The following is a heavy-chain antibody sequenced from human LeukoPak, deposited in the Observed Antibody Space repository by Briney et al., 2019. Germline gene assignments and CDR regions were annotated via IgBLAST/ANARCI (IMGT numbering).Heavy chain of an antibody. CDR1: GFTFSSYG. CDR3: ARDEGIAVIGYYYYYGMDV. CDR2: IWYDGSNK. Sequence: GGSLRLSCAASGFTFSSYGMHWVRQAPGKGLEWVAVIWYDGSNKYYADSVKGRFTISRDNSKNTLYLQMNSLRAEDTAVYYCARDEGIAVIGYYYYYGMDVWGQGTTVTVSS. D-gene: IGHD6-19*01. V-gene: IGHV3-33*01. J-gene: IGHJ6*02.